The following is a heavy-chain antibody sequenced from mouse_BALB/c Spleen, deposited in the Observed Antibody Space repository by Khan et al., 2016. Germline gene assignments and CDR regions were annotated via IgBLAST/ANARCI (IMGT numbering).Heavy chain of an antibody. CDR2: IWAGASP. D-gene: IGHD1-1*01. CDR1: GFSLTTYG. CDR3: ARDRYYGTSYFDY. V-gene: IGHV2-9*02. J-gene: IGHJ2*01. Sequence: QVRLQQSGPGLVAPSQSLSITCTVSGFSLTTYGVHWVRQPPGKGLEWLGVIWAGASPNFNSPLMSRLSLSNHHSKRQVFLKMNSLQTDDTATYYCARDRYYGTSYFDYWGQGTTLTVSS.